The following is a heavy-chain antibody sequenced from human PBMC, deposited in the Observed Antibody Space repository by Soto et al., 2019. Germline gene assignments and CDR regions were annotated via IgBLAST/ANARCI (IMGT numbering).Heavy chain of an antibody. CDR3: ATLIPGTYYYDSSGDAFDI. Sequence: ASVKVSCKVSGYTLTELSMHWVRQAPGKGLEWMGGFDPEDGETIYAQKFQGRVTMTEDTSTDTAYMELSSLRSEDTAVYYCATLIPGTYYYDSSGDAFDIWGQGTMVTVSS. CDR2: FDPEDGET. D-gene: IGHD3-22*01. V-gene: IGHV1-24*01. CDR1: GYTLTELS. J-gene: IGHJ3*02.